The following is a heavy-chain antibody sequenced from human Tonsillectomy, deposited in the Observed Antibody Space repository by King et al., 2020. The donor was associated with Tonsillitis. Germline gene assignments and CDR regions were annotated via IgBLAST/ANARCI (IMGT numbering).Heavy chain of an antibody. Sequence: QLVQSGAEVKKPGESLKISCKDSGYSFTSYWIGWLRQMPGKGLEWMGIIYPGDSDTRYSPSFQGQVTISADKSISTAYLQWSSLKASDTAMYYCATTMVRGAIKRYYYYGMDVWGQGTTVTVSS. CDR3: ATTMVRGAIKRYYYYGMDV. J-gene: IGHJ6*02. CDR1: GYSFTSYW. D-gene: IGHD3-10*01. V-gene: IGHV5-51*01. CDR2: IYPGDSDT.